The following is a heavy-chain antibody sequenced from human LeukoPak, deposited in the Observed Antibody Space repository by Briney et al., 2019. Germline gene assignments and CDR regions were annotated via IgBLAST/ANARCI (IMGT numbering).Heavy chain of an antibody. CDR2: ISDIGSI. Sequence: SETLSLTCTVSGGSISSYYWSWIRQPPGKGLEWIAYISDIGSINYNPSLKSRVTISLDTFKNQFSLKLSSVTAADTAVYYCAGHHPRNTVDFWGQGTLVTVSS. V-gene: IGHV4-59*08. CDR1: GGSISSYY. CDR3: AGHHPRNTVDF. J-gene: IGHJ4*02. D-gene: IGHD2-8*02.